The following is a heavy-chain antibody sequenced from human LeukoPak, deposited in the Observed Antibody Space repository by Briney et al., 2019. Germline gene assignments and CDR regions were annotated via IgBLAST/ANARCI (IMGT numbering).Heavy chain of an antibody. D-gene: IGHD3-3*01. Sequence: PGGSLRLSCAASGFTFSSYAMSWVRQAPGKGLEWVSAISGSGGSTYYADSVKGRFTISRDNSKNTLYLQMNSLRAEDTAVYYCAKDKKAHYDFWSGYPTYYYMDVWGKGTTVTDSS. J-gene: IGHJ6*03. V-gene: IGHV3-23*01. CDR1: GFTFSSYA. CDR2: ISGSGGST. CDR3: AKDKKAHYDFWSGYPTYYYMDV.